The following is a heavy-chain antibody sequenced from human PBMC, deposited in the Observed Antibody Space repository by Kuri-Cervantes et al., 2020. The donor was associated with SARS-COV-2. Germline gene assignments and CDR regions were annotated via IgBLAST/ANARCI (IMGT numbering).Heavy chain of an antibody. V-gene: IGHV6-1*01. CDR2: TYYRSKWYN. J-gene: IGHJ4*02. Sequence: SETLSLTCAISGDSVSNIGAAWNWIRQSPWRGLEWLGRTYYRSKWYNDYSVSVKSRITINPDTSKNQFSLQLYSVTPEDTAVYYRARHDIVGEFNYWGQGTLVTVSS. CDR1: GDSVSNIGAA. CDR3: ARHDIVGEFNY. D-gene: IGHD1-26*01.